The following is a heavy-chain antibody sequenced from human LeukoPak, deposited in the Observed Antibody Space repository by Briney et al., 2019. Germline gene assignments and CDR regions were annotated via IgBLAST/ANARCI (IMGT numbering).Heavy chain of an antibody. CDR1: GFTVSSNY. CDR3: AELGITMIGGV. D-gene: IGHD3-10*02. Sequence: PGGSLRLSCAASGFTVSSNYMSWVRQAPGKGLVWVSRINSDGSSTSYADSVRGRFSISRDNAKNSLYLQMNSLRAEDTAVYYCAELGITMIGGVWGKGTTVTISS. V-gene: IGHV3-74*01. CDR2: INSDGSST. J-gene: IGHJ6*04.